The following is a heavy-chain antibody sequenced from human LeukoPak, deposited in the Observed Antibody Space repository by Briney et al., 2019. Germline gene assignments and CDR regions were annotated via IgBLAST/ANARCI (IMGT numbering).Heavy chain of an antibody. Sequence: ASVKVSCKASGYTFTSYGISWVRQAPGQGLEWMGWISAYNGNTNYAQKLQGRVTMTTDTSTSTAYMELRSLRSDDTAVNYCARDHCSGGSCYPPNWFDPWGQGTLVTVSS. CDR1: GYTFTSYG. J-gene: IGHJ5*02. D-gene: IGHD2-15*01. V-gene: IGHV1-18*04. CDR2: ISAYNGNT. CDR3: ARDHCSGGSCYPPNWFDP.